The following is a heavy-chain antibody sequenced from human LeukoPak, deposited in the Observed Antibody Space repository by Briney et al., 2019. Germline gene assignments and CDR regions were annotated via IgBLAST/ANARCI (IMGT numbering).Heavy chain of an antibody. CDR1: GGSISSSSYY. D-gene: IGHD4-11*01. CDR3: ARWGYDYSNQS. V-gene: IGHV4-39*01. J-gene: IGHJ4*02. CDR2: IYYSGST. Sequence: SETLSLTCTVSGGSISSSSYYWGWIRQPPGKGLEWIGSIYYSGSTYYNPSLKSRVTISVDTSKNQFSLKLSSVTAADTAVYYCARWGYDYSNQSWGQGTLVTVSS.